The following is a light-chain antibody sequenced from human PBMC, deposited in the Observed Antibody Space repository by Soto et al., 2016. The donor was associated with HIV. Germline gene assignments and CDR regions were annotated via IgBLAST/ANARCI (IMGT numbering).Light chain of an antibody. CDR2: RDN. CDR1: ILAKKF. Sequence: SYELTQPSSVSVSPGQTARITCSGDILAKKFARWFQQKPGQAPVLVISRDNGRPSGIPERFSGSTSGTTVTLTIRGAQVEDEADYYCYSAADNFWVFGGGTKLTVL. J-gene: IGLJ3*02. V-gene: IGLV3-27*01. CDR3: YSAADNFWV.